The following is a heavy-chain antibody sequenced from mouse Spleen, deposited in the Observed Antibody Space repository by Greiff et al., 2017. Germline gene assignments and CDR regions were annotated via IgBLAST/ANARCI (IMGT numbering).Heavy chain of an antibody. D-gene: IGHD1-1*01. CDR1: GYSITSGYY. Sequence: EVKLQESGPGLVKPSQSLSLTCSVTGYSITSGYYWNWIRQFPGNKLEWMGYISYDGSNNYNPSLKNRISITRDTSKNQFFLKLNSVTTEDTATYYCARDYYDGRGYWGQGTTLTVSS. V-gene: IGHV3-6*01. J-gene: IGHJ2*01. CDR2: ISYDGSN. CDR3: ARDYYDGRGY.